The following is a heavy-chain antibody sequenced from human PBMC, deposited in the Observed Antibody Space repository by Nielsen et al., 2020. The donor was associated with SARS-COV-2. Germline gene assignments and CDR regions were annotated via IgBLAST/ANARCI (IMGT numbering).Heavy chain of an antibody. D-gene: IGHD6-13*01. CDR3: ARNEAAPGMETNWYDH. CDR2: FGAPRPNT. CDR1: GFNFNNYA. V-gene: IGHV3-23*01. Sequence: GGSLRLSCAASGFNFNNYAMTWVRQAPGKGLEWVSTFGAPRPNTYYADSVKGRFTISRDNSKNTLYLQMDSLRADDTAVCYCARNEAAPGMETNWYDHWGQGTPVTVSS. J-gene: IGHJ5*02.